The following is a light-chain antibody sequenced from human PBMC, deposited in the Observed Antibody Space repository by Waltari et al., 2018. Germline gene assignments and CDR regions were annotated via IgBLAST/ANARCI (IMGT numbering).Light chain of an antibody. Sequence: SSELTQDPAVSVALGQTVRITCQGDSLRRYYASWYQQKPGQAPLVVIYGKNRRPSGIPDRFSGPSSGDTASLTINGAQAEDEADYYCSSRDIAGDHLVLFGAGTKLTVL. CDR3: SSRDIAGDHLVL. CDR1: SLRRYY. J-gene: IGLJ2*01. CDR2: GKN. V-gene: IGLV3-19*01.